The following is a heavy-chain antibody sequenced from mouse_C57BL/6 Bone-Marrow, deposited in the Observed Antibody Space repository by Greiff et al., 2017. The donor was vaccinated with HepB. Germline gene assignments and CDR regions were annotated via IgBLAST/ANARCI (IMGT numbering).Heavy chain of an antibody. CDR3: ARAPYGNYLYYFDY. Sequence: QLQQPGAELVRPGSSVKLSCNASGYTFTSYWLDWVKQRPGQGLEWIGNIYPSDSETHYNQKFKDKATLTGDKSSSTAYMQLSSLTSEDSAVYYCARAPYGNYLYYFDYWGQGTTLTVSS. D-gene: IGHD2-1*01. CDR1: GYTFTSYW. J-gene: IGHJ2*01. V-gene: IGHV1-61*01. CDR2: IYPSDSET.